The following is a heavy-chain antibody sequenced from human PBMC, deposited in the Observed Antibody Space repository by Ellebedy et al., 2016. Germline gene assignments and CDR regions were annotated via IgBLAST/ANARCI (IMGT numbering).Heavy chain of an antibody. CDR1: GFTFSSYS. CDR2: ISSSGTTV. Sequence: GGSLRLSCAASGFTFSSYSMNWVRQAPGKGLEWVSYISSSGTTVYYADSVKGRFTVSRDNAKNSLYLQMNSLRDEDTAVHYCAKRNPGDWYFDLWGRGTLVTVSS. V-gene: IGHV3-48*02. D-gene: IGHD7-27*01. CDR3: AKRNPGDWYFDL. J-gene: IGHJ2*01.